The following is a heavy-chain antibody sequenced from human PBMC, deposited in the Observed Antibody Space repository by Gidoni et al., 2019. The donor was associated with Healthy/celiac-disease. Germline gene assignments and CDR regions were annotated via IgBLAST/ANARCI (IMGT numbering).Heavy chain of an antibody. CDR2: INPNSGGT. J-gene: IGHJ4*02. CDR1: GYTFTGYY. CDR3: ARAPMGIAVAGGDFDY. Sequence: QVQLVQSGAEVKKPGASVKVSCKASGYTFTGYYMHWVRQAPGQGLEWMGWINPNSGGTNYAQKFQGRVTMTRDTSISTAYMELSRLRSDDTAVYYCARAPMGIAVAGGDFDYWGQGTLVTVSS. V-gene: IGHV1-2*02. D-gene: IGHD6-19*01.